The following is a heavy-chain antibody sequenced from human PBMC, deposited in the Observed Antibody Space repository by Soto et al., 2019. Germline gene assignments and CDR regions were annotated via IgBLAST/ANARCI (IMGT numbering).Heavy chain of an antibody. Sequence: PGGSLRLSCAASGFTFNDYGMHWVRQTPGKGLEWVAVIWLDGSRKYYTDSVKGRFTISRDNSKNTVYLQMTSLRAEDTAVYYCARDWTNRYFDYWGQGTLVTVS. CDR2: IWLDGSRK. J-gene: IGHJ4*02. V-gene: IGHV3-33*01. CDR3: ARDWTNRYFDY. CDR1: GFTFNDYG. D-gene: IGHD2-8*01.